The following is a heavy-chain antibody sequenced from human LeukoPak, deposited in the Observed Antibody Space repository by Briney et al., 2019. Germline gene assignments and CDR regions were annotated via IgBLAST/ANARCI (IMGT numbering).Heavy chain of an antibody. CDR2: IIPILGIA. CDR1: GGTFSSYA. CDR3: ARELSIAVASSLYYFDY. V-gene: IGHV1-69*04. D-gene: IGHD6-19*01. Sequence: GASVKVSCKASGGTFSSYAISWVRQAPGQGLEWMGRIIPILGIANYAQKFQGRVTITADKSTSTAYMELSSLRSEDTAVYYCARELSIAVASSLYYFDYWGQGTLVTVSS. J-gene: IGHJ4*02.